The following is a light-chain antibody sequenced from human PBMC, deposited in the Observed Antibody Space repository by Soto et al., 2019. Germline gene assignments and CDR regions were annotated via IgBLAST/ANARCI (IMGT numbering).Light chain of an antibody. CDR3: TSYTAKNTLV. V-gene: IGLV2-14*01. J-gene: IGLJ1*01. CDR2: DVN. Sequence: QSALTQPASVSGSPGQSITISCPGPTSDIHDFNSISWYRHHPGKAPRLIVYDVNKRPSGISPRFSGSKSGLTASLTISGLQGEDEADYFCTSYTAKNTLVFGTGTKVTVL. CDR1: TSDIHDFNS.